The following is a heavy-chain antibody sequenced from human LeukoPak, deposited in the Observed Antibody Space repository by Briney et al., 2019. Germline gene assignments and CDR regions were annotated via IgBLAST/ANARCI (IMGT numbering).Heavy chain of an antibody. J-gene: IGHJ4*02. CDR1: GFTFSNYG. V-gene: IGHV3-30*02. Sequence: GGSLRLSCAASGFTFSNYGMHWVRQAPGKGLEWVAFILYDGSYKYYADSVQGRFTISRDNSKNTLYLQMNSLRAEDTAVYYCARGEYYDSSGYYDTDFDYWGQGTLVTVSS. CDR3: ARGEYYDSSGYYDTDFDY. CDR2: ILYDGSYK. D-gene: IGHD3-22*01.